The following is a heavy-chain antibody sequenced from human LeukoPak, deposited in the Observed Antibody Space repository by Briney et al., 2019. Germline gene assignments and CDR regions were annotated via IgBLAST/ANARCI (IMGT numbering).Heavy chain of an antibody. V-gene: IGHV3-30*02. Sequence: PGGSLRLSCAASGFTFSSYGMHWVRQAPGKGLEWVSFIRYDGSNKYYADPVKGRFTISRDNAKNSLYLQMNSLRAEDTAVYYCARDTEYCSGGSCYLRYYYYYYMDVWGKGTTVTVSS. CDR1: GFTFSSYG. D-gene: IGHD2-15*01. J-gene: IGHJ6*03. CDR3: ARDTEYCSGGSCYLRYYYYYYMDV. CDR2: IRYDGSNK.